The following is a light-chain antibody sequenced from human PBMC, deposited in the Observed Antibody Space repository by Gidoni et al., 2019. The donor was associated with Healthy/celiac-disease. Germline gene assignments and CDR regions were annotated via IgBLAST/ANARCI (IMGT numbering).Light chain of an antibody. CDR3: QQYDNLPLT. CDR1: QDISNY. J-gene: IGKJ4*01. CDR2: DAS. V-gene: IGKV1-33*01. Sequence: DIQMTQSPSSLSASVGDRVTITCQASQDISNYLKWCQQKPGNAPKLLIYDASNLETGVPSRFSGSGSGTDFTFTISSLQPEDIATYYCQQYDNLPLTFGGGTKVEIK.